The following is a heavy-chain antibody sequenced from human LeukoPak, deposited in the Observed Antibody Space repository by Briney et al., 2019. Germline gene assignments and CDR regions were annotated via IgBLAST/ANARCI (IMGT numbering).Heavy chain of an antibody. V-gene: IGHV3-23*01. Sequence: QTGGTLRLSCAASGFTFSSHGMSWVRQAPGKGLEWVSAISGSGGSTYYADSVKGRFTISRDNSKNTLYLQMNSLRAEDTAVYYCAKAVGLYCYGSGSYSIYFDYWGQGTLVTVSS. CDR3: AKAVGLYCYGSGSYSIYFDY. CDR2: ISGSGGST. CDR1: GFTFSSHG. D-gene: IGHD3-10*01. J-gene: IGHJ4*02.